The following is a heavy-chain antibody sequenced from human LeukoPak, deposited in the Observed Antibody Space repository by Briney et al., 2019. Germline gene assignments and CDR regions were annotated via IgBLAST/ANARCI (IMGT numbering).Heavy chain of an antibody. J-gene: IGHJ4*02. V-gene: IGHV3-53*01. D-gene: IGHD5-12*01. CDR3: ARWDSGYDSLDY. Sequence: GRSLRLSCAASGLTVSNNYMSWVRQAPGKGLEWVSVIYSGGSTYYADSVKGRFTISRDNSKNTLYLQMNSLRAEDTAVYYCARWDSGYDSLDYWGQGTLVTVSS. CDR1: GLTVSNNY. CDR2: IYSGGST.